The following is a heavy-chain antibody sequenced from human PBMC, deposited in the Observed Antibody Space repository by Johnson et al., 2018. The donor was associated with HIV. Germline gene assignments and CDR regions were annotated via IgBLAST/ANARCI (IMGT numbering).Heavy chain of an antibody. CDR1: GFTFSSYG. V-gene: IGHV3-30*02. D-gene: IGHD5-12*01. Sequence: VQLVESGGGVVQPGGSLRLSCAASGFTFSSYGMHWVRQAPGKGLEWVAFIRYDGSNQYYADSVKGRFTISRDNSKNTLYLQMNSLRAEDTAVYYCAKDGDSGYDDAFDIWGQGTMVTVS. CDR3: AKDGDSGYDDAFDI. J-gene: IGHJ3*02. CDR2: IRYDGSNQ.